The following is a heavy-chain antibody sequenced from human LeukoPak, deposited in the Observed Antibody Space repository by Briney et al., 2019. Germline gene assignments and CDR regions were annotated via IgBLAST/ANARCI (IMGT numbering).Heavy chain of an antibody. D-gene: IGHD6-19*01. V-gene: IGHV3-74*01. Sequence: PGGSLRLSCAASGFTFNNYWMHWVRQAPGKGLVWVSRINSDARSTSYADSVKGRFTISRDNAKNTLYLQMNSLRAEDTAVYYCARGADTGYSSDSWGQGTLVTVSS. CDR2: INSDARST. J-gene: IGHJ5*02. CDR1: GFTFNNYW. CDR3: ARGADTGYSSDS.